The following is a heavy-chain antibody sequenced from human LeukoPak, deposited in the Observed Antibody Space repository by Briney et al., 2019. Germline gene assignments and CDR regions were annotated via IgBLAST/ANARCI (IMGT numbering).Heavy chain of an antibody. CDR1: GYTFTGYY. Sequence: GGSLRLSCKASGYTFTGYYMHWVRQAPGQGLEWMGWINPNSGGTNYAQKFQGRVTMTRDTSISTAYMELSRLRSDDTAVYYCARRGEPGYYYYMDVWGKGTTVTVSS. CDR2: INPNSGGT. CDR3: ARRGEPGYYYYMDV. V-gene: IGHV1-2*02. D-gene: IGHD2-21*01. J-gene: IGHJ6*03.